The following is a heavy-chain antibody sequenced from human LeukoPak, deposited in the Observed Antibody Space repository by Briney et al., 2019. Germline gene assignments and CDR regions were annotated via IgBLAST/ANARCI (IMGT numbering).Heavy chain of an antibody. V-gene: IGHV3-53*01. J-gene: IGHJ4*02. CDR1: GFTVSTNY. CDR2: IYSGGST. D-gene: IGHD2-15*01. CDR3: AGGGFFDY. Sequence: GGSLRLSCAASGFTVSTNYINWVRQAPGKGLEWVSVIYSGGSTYYADSVKGRFTISRDTSKNTVYLQMNNLRVEDTAVYYRAGGGFFDYWGQGTLVTVSS.